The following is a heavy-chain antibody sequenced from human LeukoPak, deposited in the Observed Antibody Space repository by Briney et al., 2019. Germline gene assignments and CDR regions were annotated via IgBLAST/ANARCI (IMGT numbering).Heavy chain of an antibody. V-gene: IGHV1-69*06. D-gene: IGHD3-9*01. CDR3: ATSPYYDILTGYQGDYYYYYMDV. CDR2: IIPIFGTA. J-gene: IGHJ6*03. Sequence: GASVKVSCKASGGTFSSYAISWVRQAPGQGLEWMGGIIPIFGTANYAQKFQGRVTITADKSTSTAYMELSSLRSEDTAVYYCATSPYYDILTGYQGDYYYYYMDVWGKGTTVTVSS. CDR1: GGTFSSYA.